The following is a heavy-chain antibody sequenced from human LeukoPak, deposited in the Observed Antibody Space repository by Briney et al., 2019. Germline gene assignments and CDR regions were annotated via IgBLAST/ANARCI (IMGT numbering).Heavy chain of an antibody. V-gene: IGHV1-8*01. Sequence: ASVKVSCKASGYTFTSYDINWVRQATGQGLEWMGWMNPNSGNTGYAQKFQGRVTMTRNTSISTAYMELSSLRSEDTAVYYCARGGYDRDYFDCWGQGTLVTVSS. CDR3: ARGGYDRDYFDC. CDR2: MNPNSGNT. CDR1: GYTFTSYD. D-gene: IGHD5-12*01. J-gene: IGHJ4*02.